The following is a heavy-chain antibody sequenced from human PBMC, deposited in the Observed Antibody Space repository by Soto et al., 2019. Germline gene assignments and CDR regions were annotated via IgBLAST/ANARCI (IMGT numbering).Heavy chain of an antibody. Sequence: ASVKVSCKASGYTFTSYGISWVRQAPGQGLEWMGWISAYNGNTNYAQKLQGRVTMTTDTSTSTAYMELRSLRPDDTAVYYCARCFVGLHLGELSVDYWGQGTLVTAPQ. CDR3: ARCFVGLHLGELSVDY. V-gene: IGHV1-18*01. J-gene: IGHJ4*02. D-gene: IGHD3-16*02. CDR1: GYTFTSYG. CDR2: ISAYNGNT.